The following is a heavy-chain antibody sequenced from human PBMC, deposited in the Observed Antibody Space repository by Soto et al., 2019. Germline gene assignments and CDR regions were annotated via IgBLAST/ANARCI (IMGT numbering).Heavy chain of an antibody. CDR2: IDGPTTNT. D-gene: IGHD6-19*01. V-gene: IGHV3-23*05. Sequence: PAGSLSLACTACGFTFAHCAIVWAREAEGRGLEWVSTIDGPTTNTHYIDSVRGRFFISRDNAINTVYLQMNGLRAEDTAVYYCVTWLSDHFDYWGRGTLVNDSS. J-gene: IGHJ4*02. CDR3: VTWLSDHFDY. CDR1: GFTFAHCA.